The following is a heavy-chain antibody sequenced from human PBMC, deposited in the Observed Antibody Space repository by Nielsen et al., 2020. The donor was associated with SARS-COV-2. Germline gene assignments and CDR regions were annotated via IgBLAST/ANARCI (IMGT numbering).Heavy chain of an antibody. V-gene: IGHV1-2*04. J-gene: IGHJ4*02. D-gene: IGHD6-6*01. CDR2: INPNSGGT. CDR1: GYTFTGYY. CDR3: AREGSLEYSSSSGGGYFDY. Sequence: ASVKVSCKASGYTFTGYYMHWVRQAPGQGLEWMGWINPNSGGTNYAQKFQGWVTMTRDTSISTAYMELSRLRSDDTAVYYCAREGSLEYSSSSGGGYFDYWGQGTLVTVSS.